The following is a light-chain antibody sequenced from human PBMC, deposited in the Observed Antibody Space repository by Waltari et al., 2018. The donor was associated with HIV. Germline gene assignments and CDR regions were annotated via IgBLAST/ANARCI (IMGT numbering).Light chain of an antibody. CDR3: QSYDSSLSGVV. V-gene: IGLV1-40*01. CDR1: SSHIGAGFH. J-gene: IGLJ2*01. CDR2: ANI. Sequence: SLLTQPPSVSGAPGKEVTISCTGSSSHIGAGFHVHWYQQVPGTAPKLLISANINRPSGVPDRFSGSKSGTSASLAITGLQAEDEADYYCQSYDSSLSGVVFGGGTKLTVL.